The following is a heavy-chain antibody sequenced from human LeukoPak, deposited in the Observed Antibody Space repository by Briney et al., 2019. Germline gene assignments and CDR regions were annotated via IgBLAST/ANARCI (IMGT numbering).Heavy chain of an antibody. CDR2: ISSSSSYI. CDR3: VKDLGSAITSALALDV. V-gene: IGHV3-21*04. D-gene: IGHD2-15*01. Sequence: GGSLRLSCAASGFTVSSNYMSWVRQAPGKGLEWVSSISSSSSYIYYADSVKGRFTISRDNRKNLLHPQMDSLRPDDSAVYYCVKDLGSAITSALALDVWGQGTTVTVSS. J-gene: IGHJ6*02. CDR1: GFTVSSNY.